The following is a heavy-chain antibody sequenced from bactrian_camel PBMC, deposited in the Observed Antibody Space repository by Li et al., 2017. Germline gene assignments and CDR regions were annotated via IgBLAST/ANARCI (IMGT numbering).Heavy chain of an antibody. CDR2: INSGGANT. CDR1: GFTASSYW. D-gene: IGHD6*01. CDR3: ATDSSLYWYDSFGH. Sequence: QVQLVESGGKLVQPGGSLRLSCAASGFTASSYWMYWVRQAPGKGLEWVSAINSGGANTYYTDSVKGRLSISRDNAKKTIALQMNSLKSEDTALYYCATDSSLYWYDSFGHWGQGTQVTVS. J-gene: IGHJ6*01. V-gene: IGHV3S1*01.